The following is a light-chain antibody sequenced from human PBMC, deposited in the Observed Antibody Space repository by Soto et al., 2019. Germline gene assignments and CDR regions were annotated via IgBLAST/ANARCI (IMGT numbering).Light chain of an antibody. Sequence: DIQLTQSPSTLSASVGDRVTITCRASQSITSWLAWYQQKPGKAPKLLIYDATSLQSGVPTRFSGSGSGTHFTLTISSLQPEDFATYYCQQNYSPPPITFGQGTRLEIK. V-gene: IGKV1-39*01. J-gene: IGKJ5*01. CDR2: DAT. CDR3: QQNYSPPPIT. CDR1: QSITSW.